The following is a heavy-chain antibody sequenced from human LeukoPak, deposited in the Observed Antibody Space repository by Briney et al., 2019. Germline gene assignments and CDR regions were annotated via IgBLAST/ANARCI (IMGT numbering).Heavy chain of an antibody. CDR1: GFTFGDYA. V-gene: IGHV3-49*04. CDR3: TRGYYYDSSGYGLDY. D-gene: IGHD3-22*01. CDR2: IRSKAYGGTT. J-gene: IGHJ4*02. Sequence: GGSLRLSCTASGFTFGDYAMSWVRQAPGKGLEWVGFIRSKAYGGTTEYAASVKGRFTISRDDPKTIAYLQMNSLKTEDTAVYYCTRGYYYDSSGYGLDYWGQGTLVTVSS.